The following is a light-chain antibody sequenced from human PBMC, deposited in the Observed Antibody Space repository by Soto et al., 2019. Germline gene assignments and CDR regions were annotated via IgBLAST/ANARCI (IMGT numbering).Light chain of an antibody. CDR3: CSYSGGHTWV. CDR1: SSDVGDYDF. J-gene: IGLJ3*02. Sequence: QSALTQPRSVSGSPGQSVTISCTGASSDVGDYDFVSWYLQHPGKVPKVIIYDVSERPSGVPHRFSGSKSGNTASLTISGLHPEDEAVYYCCSYSGGHTWVFGGGTELTVL. V-gene: IGLV2-11*01. CDR2: DVS.